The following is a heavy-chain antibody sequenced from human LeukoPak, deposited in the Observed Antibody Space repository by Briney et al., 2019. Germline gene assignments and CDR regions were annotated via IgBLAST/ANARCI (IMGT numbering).Heavy chain of an antibody. CDR3: ARDRYGSGSYFVS. D-gene: IGHD3-10*01. Sequence: GASVKVSCKGSGGTFSSDAMSWVRQAPGQGLEWMGGIIPIFGTANYAQKFQGRVTITADESTSTAYMELSSLRSEDTAVYYCARDRYGSGSYFVSWGQGTLVTVSS. CDR1: GGTFSSDA. CDR2: IIPIFGTA. V-gene: IGHV1-69*13. J-gene: IGHJ5*01.